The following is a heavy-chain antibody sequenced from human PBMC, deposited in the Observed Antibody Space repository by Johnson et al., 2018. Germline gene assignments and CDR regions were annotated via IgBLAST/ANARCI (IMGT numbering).Heavy chain of an antibody. Sequence: VQLVQSGGGLVQPGGSLRLSCAASGFTFRSYWMSWVRQAPGKGLEWVANIKHDGSEKYYVDSVRGRFPVSRNNAESSLYLQRNSLRAEDTSLYYCAKESVVGVAFDIWGQGTMVTVSS. D-gene: IGHD2-15*01. CDR2: IKHDGSEK. CDR1: GFTFRSYW. CDR3: AKESVVGVAFDI. J-gene: IGHJ3*02. V-gene: IGHV3-7*03.